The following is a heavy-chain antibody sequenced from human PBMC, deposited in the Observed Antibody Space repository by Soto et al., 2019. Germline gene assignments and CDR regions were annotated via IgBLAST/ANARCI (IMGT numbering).Heavy chain of an antibody. J-gene: IGHJ4*02. CDR1: GGSFSGYY. Sequence: SETLSLTCAVYGGSFSGYYWSWIRQPPGKGLEWIGEINHSGRTNYDPSLKSRVTISVDTSKNQFSLKLSSVTAADTAVYYCARGRVSYSSSARYFDYWGQGTLVTVSS. CDR3: ARGRVSYSSSARYFDY. CDR2: INHSGRT. D-gene: IGHD6-6*01. V-gene: IGHV4-34*01.